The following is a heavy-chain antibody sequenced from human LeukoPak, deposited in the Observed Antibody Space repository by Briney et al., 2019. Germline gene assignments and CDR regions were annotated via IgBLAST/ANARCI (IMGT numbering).Heavy chain of an antibody. V-gene: IGHV3-33*01. D-gene: IGHD3-10*01. Sequence: GGSLRLSCAASGFTFSSYGMHLVRQAPGKGLEWVAVIWYDGSNKYYADSVKGRFTISRDNAKNSLYLQMNSLRAEDTAVYYCARVRAETYYYGSGSFFDYWGQGTLVTVSS. J-gene: IGHJ4*02. CDR2: IWYDGSNK. CDR1: GFTFSSYG. CDR3: ARVRAETYYYGSGSFFDY.